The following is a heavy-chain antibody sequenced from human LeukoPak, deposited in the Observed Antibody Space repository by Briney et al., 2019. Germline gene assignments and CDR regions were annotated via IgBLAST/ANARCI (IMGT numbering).Heavy chain of an antibody. Sequence: RPSETLSLTCSVSGGSMSDSITWGWVRQPPGKGLEWLANIHDDGRTAPNPSLRSRLTISQDRSKNQFSLKASSVTAADTAFYYCAKVLTAAGLDLWGQGILVTVSS. V-gene: IGHV4/OR15-8*01. D-gene: IGHD6-25*01. J-gene: IGHJ5*02. CDR3: AKVLTAAGLDL. CDR1: GGSMSDSIT. CDR2: IHDDGRT.